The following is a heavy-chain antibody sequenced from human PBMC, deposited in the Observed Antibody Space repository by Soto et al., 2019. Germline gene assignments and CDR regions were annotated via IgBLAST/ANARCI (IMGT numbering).Heavy chain of an antibody. D-gene: IGHD6-19*01. CDR3: ARDLWWLVRGPSGYYGMDV. J-gene: IGHJ6*02. V-gene: IGHV1-2*02. CDR1: GYTFTGYY. CDR2: INPNSGGT. Sequence: ASVKVSCKASGYTFTGYYMHWVRQAPGQGLEWMGWINPNSGGTNYAQKFQGRVTMTRDTSISTAYMELSRLRSDDTAVYYCARDLWWLVRGPSGYYGMDVWGQGTTVTVSS.